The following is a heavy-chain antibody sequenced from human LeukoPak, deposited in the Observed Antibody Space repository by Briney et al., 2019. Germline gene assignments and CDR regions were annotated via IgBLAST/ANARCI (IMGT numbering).Heavy chain of an antibody. J-gene: IGHJ6*02. CDR2: MNPNSGNT. Sequence: ASVKVSCKASGYTFTGYYMHWVRQATGQGLEWMGWMNPNSGNTGYAQKFQGRVTMTRNTSISTAYMELSSLRSEDTAVYYCARGHGAAAGEYGMDVWGQGTTVTVSS. D-gene: IGHD6-13*01. CDR1: GYTFTGYY. V-gene: IGHV1-8*02. CDR3: ARGHGAAAGEYGMDV.